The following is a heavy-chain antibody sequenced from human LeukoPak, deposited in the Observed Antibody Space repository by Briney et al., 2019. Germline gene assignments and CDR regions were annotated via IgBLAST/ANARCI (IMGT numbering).Heavy chain of an antibody. CDR1: GFTFSSYK. J-gene: IGHJ4*02. V-gene: IGHV3-48*01. CDR3: AREKADNDLDY. D-gene: IGHD3-3*01. CDR2: ISGDSSTI. Sequence: GGSLRLSCAVSGFTFSSYKMNWVRQAPGKGLEWVSAISGDSSTIYYADSVKGRFIISRDNAKNSLFLQMNSLRAEDTAVYYCAREKADNDLDYWGQGTLVTVSS.